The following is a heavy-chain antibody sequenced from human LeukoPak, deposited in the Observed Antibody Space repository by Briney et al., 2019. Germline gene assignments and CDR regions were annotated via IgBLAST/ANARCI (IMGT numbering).Heavy chain of an antibody. CDR1: GFTFSSYA. D-gene: IGHD5-18*01. Sequence: GGSLRLSCAASGFTFSSYAMHWVRQAPGKGLEWVAVISYDGSNKYYADSVKGRFTISRDNSKNTLYLQMNSLRAEDTAVYYCAREPAKGYSYGRHFDYWGQGTLVTVSS. J-gene: IGHJ4*02. CDR3: AREPAKGYSYGRHFDY. CDR2: ISYDGSNK. V-gene: IGHV3-30*14.